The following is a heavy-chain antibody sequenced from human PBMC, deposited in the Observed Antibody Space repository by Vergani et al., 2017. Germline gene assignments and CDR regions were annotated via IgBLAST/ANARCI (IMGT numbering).Heavy chain of an antibody. D-gene: IGHD2-2*01. V-gene: IGHV3-11*04. J-gene: IGHJ3*01. Sequence: QVQLEESGGGLVKPGGSLRLSCAVSGFSFRDYYMSWLRQAPGKGLEWVSFVSTGTKSQSYAESVKGRFTISRDSAKNSLYLQMDSLRAEDTAVYYCAREYSSTSGRAFDFWGQGTKVTVSS. CDR2: VSTGTKSQ. CDR3: AREYSSTSGRAFDF. CDR1: GFSFRDYY.